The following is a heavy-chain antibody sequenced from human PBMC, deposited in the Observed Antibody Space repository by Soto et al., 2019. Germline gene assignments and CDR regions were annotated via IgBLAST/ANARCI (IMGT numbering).Heavy chain of an antibody. D-gene: IGHD6-13*01. CDR2: ISGSGGST. CDR1: GFTFSSYA. Sequence: GGSLRLSCAASGFTFSSYAMSWVRQAPGKGLEWDSAISGSGGSTDYADSVKGRFTISRDNSKNTLYLQMNSLRAEDTAVYYCAKENGYSSTWFEFDYWGQGTLVTVSS. J-gene: IGHJ4*02. V-gene: IGHV3-23*01. CDR3: AKENGYSSTWFEFDY.